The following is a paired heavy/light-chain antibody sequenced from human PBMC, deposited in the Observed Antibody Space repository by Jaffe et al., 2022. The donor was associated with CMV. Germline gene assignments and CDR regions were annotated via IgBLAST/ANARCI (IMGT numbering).Heavy chain of an antibody. CDR3: ARDILIPADH. Sequence: QVQLVESGGGLVKPGGSLRLSCTASGFIFSDYYMNWIRHAPGKGLEWVSYISRNGDHTIYADSVKGRFTISRDNAKNSLYLQMDSLRVEDTATYFCARDILIPADHWGQGTLVSVSS. D-gene: IGHD2-21*01. CDR2: ISRNGDHT. V-gene: IGHV3-11*06. J-gene: IGHJ4*02. CDR1: GFIFSDYY.
Light chain of an antibody. CDR2: DAT. Sequence: DIVLTQSPATLSLSPGERATLSCRASQSIYKYLAWYQQKPGQAPRLLIYDATNRAPDIPPRFSGSGSGTDFTLTISSLDPEDFAVYFCHQRIKWPWTFGQGTKLEIK. CDR3: HQRIKWPWT. J-gene: IGKJ2*01. CDR1: QSIYKY. V-gene: IGKV3-11*01.